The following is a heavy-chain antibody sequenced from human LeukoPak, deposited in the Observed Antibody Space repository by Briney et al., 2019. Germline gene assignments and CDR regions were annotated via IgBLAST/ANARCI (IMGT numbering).Heavy chain of an antibody. CDR3: AKGAFSGSPYYFDY. J-gene: IGHJ4*02. CDR2: ISYDGSNK. Sequence: AGRSLRLSCAASGFTFSSNGVHWVRQAPGKGLEWVAAISYDGSNKYYADSVKGRFTISRDNSKNTLYLQMNSLRAEDTAVYYCAKGAFSGSPYYFDYWGQGTLVTVSS. CDR1: GFTFSSNG. V-gene: IGHV3-30*18. D-gene: IGHD1-26*01.